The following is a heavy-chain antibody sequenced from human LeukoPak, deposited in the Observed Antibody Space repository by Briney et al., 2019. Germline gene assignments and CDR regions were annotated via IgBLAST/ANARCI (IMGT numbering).Heavy chain of an antibody. CDR2: IYHSGST. D-gene: IGHD5-18*01. J-gene: IGHJ4*02. CDR3: ARFSDTAYYFDY. CDR1: GAFIDSNNW. V-gene: IGHV4-4*02. Sequence: SETLSLTCAVSGAFIDSNNWWSWVRQPPGKGLEWIGEIYHSGSTNYNPSLKSRVTISVDKSKNQFSLKLSSVTAADTAVYYCARFSDTAYYFDYWGQGTLVTVSS.